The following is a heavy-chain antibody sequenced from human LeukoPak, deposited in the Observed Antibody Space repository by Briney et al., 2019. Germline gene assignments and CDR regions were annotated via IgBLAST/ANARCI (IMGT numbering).Heavy chain of an antibody. CDR3: ASVVLIAAARDDAFDI. Sequence: ASVKVSCKASGYTFTPYDINWVRQATGQGLEWMGWMNPNSGNTGYAQQFQGRVTITTNTSINTAYMELSSLRSEDTAVYYCASVVLIAAARDDAFDIWGQGTMVTVSS. J-gene: IGHJ3*02. CDR2: MNPNSGNT. D-gene: IGHD6-13*01. V-gene: IGHV1-8*03. CDR1: GYTFTPYD.